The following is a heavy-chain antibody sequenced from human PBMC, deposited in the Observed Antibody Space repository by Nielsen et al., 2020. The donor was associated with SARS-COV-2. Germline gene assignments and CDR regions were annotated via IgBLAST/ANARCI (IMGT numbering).Heavy chain of an antibody. CDR3: ARAPPHSGWYVDY. D-gene: IGHD6-19*01. CDR1: GFTGSSNY. V-gene: IGHV3-21*01. CDR2: ISSSSSYI. Sequence: GGALRLSWAASGFTGSSNYMNGDRQATGKGLEWVSSISSSSSYIYYADSVKGRFTISRDNAKNSLYLQMNSLRAEDTAVYYCARAPPHSGWYVDYWGQGTLVTVSS. J-gene: IGHJ4*02.